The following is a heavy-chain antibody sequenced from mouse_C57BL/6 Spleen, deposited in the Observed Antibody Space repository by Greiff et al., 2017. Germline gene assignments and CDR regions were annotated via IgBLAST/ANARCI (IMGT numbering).Heavy chain of an antibody. J-gene: IGHJ3*01. V-gene: IGHV5-4*01. D-gene: IGHD2-10*02. CDR1: GFTFSSYA. Sequence: EVKLVESGGGLVKPGGSLKLSCAASGFTFSSYAMSWVSQTPEKGLEWVATISYGGSYTYYPANVQGRFTISRDNANNNLYLQMSHLKSEDTAMYYGARDVGYGNYVCFAYWGQGTLVTVSA. CDR3: ARDVGYGNYVCFAY. CDR2: ISYGGSYT.